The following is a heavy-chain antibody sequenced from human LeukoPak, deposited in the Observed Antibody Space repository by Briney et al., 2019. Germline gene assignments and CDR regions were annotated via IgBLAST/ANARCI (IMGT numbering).Heavy chain of an antibody. CDR2: INPDGSST. Sequence: PGGSLRLSCAASGFTLSDYWMHWVRQGPGKGLVWVSRINPDGSSTNDADFVKGRFTISRDNAKNSLYLQMNSLRAEDTAVYYCARDNGGNSWYYYYGMDVWGQGTTVTVSS. V-gene: IGHV3-74*01. CDR1: GFTLSDYW. J-gene: IGHJ6*02. CDR3: ARDNGGNSWYYYYGMDV. D-gene: IGHD4-23*01.